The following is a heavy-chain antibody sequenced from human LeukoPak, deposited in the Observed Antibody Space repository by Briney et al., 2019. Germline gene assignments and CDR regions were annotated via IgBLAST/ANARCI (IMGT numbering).Heavy chain of an antibody. Sequence: ASVKVSCKASGGTLSSYAISGVRQAPGQGLEWMGGIIPIFGTANYAQKFQGRVTITADESTSTAYMELSSLRSEDTAVYYCALGLDTAMVTYNYYYYGMDVWGQGTTVTVSS. D-gene: IGHD5-18*01. CDR3: ALGLDTAMVTYNYYYYGMDV. CDR2: IIPIFGTA. J-gene: IGHJ6*02. V-gene: IGHV1-69*13. CDR1: GGTLSSYA.